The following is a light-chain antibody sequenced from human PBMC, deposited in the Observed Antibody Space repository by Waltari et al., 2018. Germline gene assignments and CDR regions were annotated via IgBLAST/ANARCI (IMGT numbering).Light chain of an antibody. CDR2: GAS. V-gene: IGKV3-15*01. Sequence: EIVMTQSPATLSVSPGERATLSCRASQSVSSNLDWYQQKPGQAPRLLIYGASTRATGIPARFSGSGSGTEFTLTISSMQSEDFAVYYCQQYNNWPFFGPGTKVDIK. CDR1: QSVSSN. CDR3: QQYNNWPF. J-gene: IGKJ3*01.